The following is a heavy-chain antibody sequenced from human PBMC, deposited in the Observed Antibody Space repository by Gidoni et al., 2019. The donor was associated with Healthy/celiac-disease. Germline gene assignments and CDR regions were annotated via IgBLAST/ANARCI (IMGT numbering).Heavy chain of an antibody. CDR3: AKDQVGGIAAAALGYYFDY. D-gene: IGHD6-13*01. CDR1: GFTFSRYA. V-gene: IGHV3-23*04. J-gene: IGHJ4*02. Sequence: EVQLVESGGGLVQPGGSLRLSCAASGFTFSRYAMSWVGQAPGRGLEWVSAISGSGGRTYYADSVKGRFTISRDNSKNTLYLQMNSLRAEDTAVYYCAKDQVGGIAAAALGYYFDYWGQGTLVTVSS. CDR2: ISGSGGRT.